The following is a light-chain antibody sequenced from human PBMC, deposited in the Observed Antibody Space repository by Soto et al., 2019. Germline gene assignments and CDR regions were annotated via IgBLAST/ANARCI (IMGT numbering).Light chain of an antibody. J-gene: IGLJ1*01. V-gene: IGLV2-14*01. CDR3: SSYTSSSNFV. CDR1: SSDVGGYDY. Sequence: QSVLTQPASVSGSPGQSITISCTGTSSDVGGYDYVSWYQQHPGKAPKLMIYEVTNRPSGVSIRFSASKSGDTASLTISGLQAEDEADYYCSSYTSSSNFVFGNGTKLTV. CDR2: EVT.